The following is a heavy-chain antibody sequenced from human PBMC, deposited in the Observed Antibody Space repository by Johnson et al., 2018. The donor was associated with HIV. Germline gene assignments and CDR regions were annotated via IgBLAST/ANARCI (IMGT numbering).Heavy chain of an antibody. V-gene: IGHV3-7*03. CDR2: INHDVSAI. D-gene: IGHD3-16*02. CDR3: ARGGLGYQNIHDPFDV. CDR1: GFTLTTHW. J-gene: IGHJ3*01. Sequence: VQLVESGGGVVQPGGSLRLSCAASGFTLTTHWMSWVRQAPGKGPEWVANINHDVSAIQYADPVKGRFTISRDNAKRSLFLQMNSLRAEDTALDYCARGGLGYQNIHDPFDVWGQGTMVTVSS.